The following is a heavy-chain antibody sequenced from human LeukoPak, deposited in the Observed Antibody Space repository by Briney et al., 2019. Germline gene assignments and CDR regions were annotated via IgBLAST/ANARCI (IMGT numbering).Heavy chain of an antibody. D-gene: IGHD2-8*02. Sequence: GGSLRLSCAASGFTFSSYGMHWVRQAPGKGLEWVAVISYDGSNKYYADSLKGRFTISRDNSKNTLFLQINSLRVEDAAIYYCTSWLEVRFTGGDYWGQGTLVTLSS. V-gene: IGHV3-30*03. CDR3: TSWLEVRFTGGDY. CDR1: GFTFSSYG. J-gene: IGHJ4*02. CDR2: ISYDGSNK.